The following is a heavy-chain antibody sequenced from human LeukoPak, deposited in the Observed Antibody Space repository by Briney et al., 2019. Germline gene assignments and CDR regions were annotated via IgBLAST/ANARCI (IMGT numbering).Heavy chain of an antibody. D-gene: IGHD3-3*01. V-gene: IGHV3-23*01. J-gene: IGHJ6*03. CDR3: AKGSGWGYFYYMDV. CDR2: ISAGGSST. Sequence: GGSLRLSCAASGFTFSSYAMSWVRPAPGKGLEWVSAISAGGSSTYYADSVKGRFTLSRDNSKNTLYLQMHSLTAEDTAVYYCAKGSGWGYFYYMDVWGKGTTVTVSS. CDR1: GFTFSSYA.